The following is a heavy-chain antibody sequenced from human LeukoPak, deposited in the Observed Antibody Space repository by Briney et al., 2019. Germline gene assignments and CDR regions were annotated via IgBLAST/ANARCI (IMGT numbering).Heavy chain of an antibody. V-gene: IGHV3-74*01. J-gene: IGHJ6*02. CDR3: ARELQQQWLVLYYYYGMDV. Sequence: GALRLSCAASGFTFSSYWMHWVRRAPGKGLVWASRINSDGSSTSYADSVKGRFTISRNNAKNTLYLQMNSLRAEDTAVYYCARELQQQWLVLYYYYGMDVWGQGTTVTVSS. CDR2: INSDGSST. D-gene: IGHD6-19*01. CDR1: GFTFSSYW.